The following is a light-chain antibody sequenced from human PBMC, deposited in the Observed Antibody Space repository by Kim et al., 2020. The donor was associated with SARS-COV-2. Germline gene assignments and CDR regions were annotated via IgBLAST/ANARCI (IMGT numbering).Light chain of an antibody. CDR2: DTN. V-gene: IGLV3-19*01. J-gene: IGLJ2*01. CDR1: SLRSFY. CDR3: NSRDSSGNHLV. Sequence: SSELTQDPAVSVALGQTARITCQGDSLRSFYASWYQQRPGQAPLLVMYDTNNRPSGIPDRFSGSTSGSTASLTITGAQAEDEADYYCNSRDSSGNHLVFGGGTKLTVL.